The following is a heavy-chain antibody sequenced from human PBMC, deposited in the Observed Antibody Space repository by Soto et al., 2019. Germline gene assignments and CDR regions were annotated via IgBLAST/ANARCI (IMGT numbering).Heavy chain of an antibody. Sequence: EVQLVESGGDLVKPGGSLRLSCAASGLTVSNAWMDWVRQTPEKGLEWVGRIKSKIDGWTKDYDAPVKGRFTISRDDSKNTVYLQMNSLKTEATAVYYCTTDRGVGPRPLFDSWGQGTLVTVSS. CDR3: TTDRGVGPRPLFDS. D-gene: IGHD3-10*01. CDR2: IKSKIDGWTK. CDR1: GLTVSNAW. J-gene: IGHJ4*02. V-gene: IGHV3-15*01.